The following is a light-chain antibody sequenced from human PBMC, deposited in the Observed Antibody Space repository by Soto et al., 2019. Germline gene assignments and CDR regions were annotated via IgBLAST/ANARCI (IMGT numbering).Light chain of an antibody. CDR2: DAS. J-gene: IGKJ1*01. CDR1: QSVISTY. Sequence: EIMMSQSPATLSVSPWERAALSCMASQSVISTYLAWYQQKPGQAPRLLIYDASNRATATPPRFSGSGSGTDFTLTISSLEPEDFAVYWCAVYDSSLRTFGQGTKADTK. CDR3: AVYDSSLRT. V-gene: IGKV3-20*01.